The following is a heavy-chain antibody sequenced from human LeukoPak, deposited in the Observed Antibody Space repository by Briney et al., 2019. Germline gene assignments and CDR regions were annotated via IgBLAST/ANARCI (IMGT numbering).Heavy chain of an antibody. CDR2: ISRSVTTT. J-gene: IGHJ6*01. V-gene: IGHV3-48*03. CDR3: ARDFRNFGMDV. CDR1: RVTLSTYV. Sequence: GQCLSLSCVASRVTLSTYVMNWVRQAPGNGLEWISHISRSVTTTHHAASVKGPFTNSRDKDTSSLELQMDSLRAEDTALYYGARDFRNFGMDVWGQGPTVTVSS.